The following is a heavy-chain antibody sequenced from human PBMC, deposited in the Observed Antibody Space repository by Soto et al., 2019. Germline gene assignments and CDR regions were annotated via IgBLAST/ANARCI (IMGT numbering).Heavy chain of an antibody. D-gene: IGHD7-27*01. CDR3: ASSETGEEGFDAFDI. CDR2: IYYSGST. CDR1: GGSISSGGYY. J-gene: IGHJ3*02. V-gene: IGHV4-31*03. Sequence: KASETLYLTCTVSGGSISSGGYYWSGIRQHPGKGLEWIGYIYYSGSTYYNPSLKSRVTISVDTSKNQFSLKLSSVTAADTAVYYCASSETGEEGFDAFDIWGQGTMVTVSS.